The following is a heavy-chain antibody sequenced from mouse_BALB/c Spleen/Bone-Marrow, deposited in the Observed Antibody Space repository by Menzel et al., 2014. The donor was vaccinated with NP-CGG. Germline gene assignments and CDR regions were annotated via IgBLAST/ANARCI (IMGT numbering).Heavy chain of an antibody. CDR1: GYTFTSYT. V-gene: IGHV1-4*01. CDR2: INPSSGYT. CDR3: AREGYGNYAY. D-gene: IGHD2-10*02. Sequence: QVQLKQSGAELARPGASVKMSCKASGYTFTSYTMHWVKQRPGQGLELIGYINPSSGYTNYNQKFKDKATLTADKSSSTAYMQLSSLTSEDSAVYYCAREGYGNYAYWGQGTLVTVSA. J-gene: IGHJ3*01.